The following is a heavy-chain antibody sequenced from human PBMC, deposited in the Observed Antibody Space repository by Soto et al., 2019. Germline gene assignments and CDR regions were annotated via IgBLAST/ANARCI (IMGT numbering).Heavy chain of an antibody. CDR3: AREWELRAFEI. V-gene: IGHV1-18*01. CDR2: ISAYNGNT. Sequence: ASVKVYCKASGYTFTSHGISWVRQAPGQGREWMGWISAYNGNTNYAQKLQGRVTMTTDTSTSTAYMELRSLRSDDTAVYYCAREWELRAFEIWGQGTMVTVSS. J-gene: IGHJ3*02. CDR1: GYTFTSHG. D-gene: IGHD1-26*01.